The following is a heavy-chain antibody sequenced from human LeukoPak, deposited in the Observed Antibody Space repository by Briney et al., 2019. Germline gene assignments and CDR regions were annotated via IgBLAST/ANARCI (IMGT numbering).Heavy chain of an antibody. D-gene: IGHD6-13*01. J-gene: IGHJ4*02. CDR1: GGSITNLNFY. V-gene: IGHV4-4*07. CDR3: ARATGIAAAGTFDY. CDR2: IYTSGGT. Sequence: PSETLSLTCTVSGGSITNLNFYWTWIRQPAGKRLEWIGRIYTSGGTNYNPSLKSRVTMSVDKSKNQFSLKLSSVTAADTAVYYCARATGIAAAGTFDYWGQGTLVTVSS.